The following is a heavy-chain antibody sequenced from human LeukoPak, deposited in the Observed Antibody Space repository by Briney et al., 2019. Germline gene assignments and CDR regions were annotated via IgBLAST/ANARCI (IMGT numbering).Heavy chain of an antibody. V-gene: IGHV4-39*01. CDR1: GGSISSSSYY. J-gene: IGHJ6*03. CDR3: ARLVTEYGDYGTYYYYYMDV. D-gene: IGHD4-17*01. CDR2: IYYSGST. Sequence: ASETLSLTCAVSGGSISSSSYYWVRLRPPPGKGLEWIVNIYYSGSTYYNPSLKSRVTISVDTTKNQFSLKLSSVTAADTAVYYCARLVTEYGDYGTYYYYYMDVWGKGTTVTISS.